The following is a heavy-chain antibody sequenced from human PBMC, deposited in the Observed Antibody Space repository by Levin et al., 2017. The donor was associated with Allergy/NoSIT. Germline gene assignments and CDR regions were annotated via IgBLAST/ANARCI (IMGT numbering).Heavy chain of an antibody. CDR3: ARDRDYYDSSGYYSAQRFDY. CDR2: IYTSGST. V-gene: IGHV4-4*07. CDR1: GGSISSYY. D-gene: IGHD3-22*01. Sequence: SETLSLTCTVSGGSISSYYWSWIRQPAGKGLEWIGRIYTSGSTNYNPSLKSRVTMSVDTSKNQFSLKLSSVTAADTAVYYCARDRDYYDSSGYYSAQRFDYWGQGTLVTVSS. J-gene: IGHJ4*02.